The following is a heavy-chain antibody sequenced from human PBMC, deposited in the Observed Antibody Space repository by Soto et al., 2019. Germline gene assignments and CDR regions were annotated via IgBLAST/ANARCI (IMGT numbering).Heavy chain of an antibody. CDR2: IKSKTDGGTT. J-gene: IGHJ4*02. D-gene: IGHD3-10*01. V-gene: IGHV3-15*01. Sequence: EVQLVESGGGLVKPGGSLRLSCAASGFTFSNAWMSWVRQAPGKGLEWVGRIKSKTDGGTTDYAAPVKGRFTISRDDSKNTLYLQMNSLKTEDTAVYYYTTFSGSYYIDYWGQGTLVTVSS. CDR1: GFTFSNAW. CDR3: TTFSGSYYIDY.